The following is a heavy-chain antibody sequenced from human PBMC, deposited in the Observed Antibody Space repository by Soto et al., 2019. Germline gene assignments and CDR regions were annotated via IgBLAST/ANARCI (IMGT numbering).Heavy chain of an antibody. V-gene: IGHV1-69*01. D-gene: IGHD3-16*01. CDR1: GGSFGSSA. CDR2: IIPVFDKA. CDR3: ARLRRDWGDAFDL. Sequence: QVQLVQSGADVKKPGSSVKVSCKTSGGSFGSSAISWVRQAPAQGLEWMGAIIPVFDKANYAQNFQGRLTITADEPTGTVFMQLSSLRSEDTAVYFCARLRRDWGDAFDLWGLGTFVTGSS. J-gene: IGHJ3*01.